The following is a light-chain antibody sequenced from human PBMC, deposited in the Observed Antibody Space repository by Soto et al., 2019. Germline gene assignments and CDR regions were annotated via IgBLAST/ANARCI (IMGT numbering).Light chain of an antibody. V-gene: IGLV2-14*01. CDR2: EVF. Sequence: QSALTQPASVSGSPGQSITISCTGTTSDIGDYNYVSWYQQHPGKAPKIIIYEVFHRPSGVSNRFSGSKSGYTASLTISGLQTEDEAEYYCRSYTGISTLVFGGGTKLTVL. CDR3: RSYTGISTLV. J-gene: IGLJ3*02. CDR1: TSDIGDYNY.